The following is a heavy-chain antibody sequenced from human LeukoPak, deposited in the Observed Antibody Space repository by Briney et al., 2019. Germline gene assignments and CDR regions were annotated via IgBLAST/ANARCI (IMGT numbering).Heavy chain of an antibody. CDR3: AKDVSPLYYYYGMDV. V-gene: IGHV3-23*01. CDR1: GFTFSSYA. CDR2: ISGSGGRT. Sequence: PGGSLRLSCAASGFTFSSYAMSWVRQAPGKGLEWVSAISGSGGRTYYADSVKGRFTISRDNSKNTLYLQMNSLRAEDTAVYYCAKDVSPLYYYYGMDVWGQGTTVTVSS. J-gene: IGHJ6*02.